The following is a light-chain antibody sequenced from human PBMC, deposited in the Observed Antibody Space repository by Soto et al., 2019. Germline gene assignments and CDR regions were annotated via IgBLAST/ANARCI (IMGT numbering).Light chain of an antibody. CDR3: QQYGSSPPYT. CDR1: QSVSNNY. Sequence: EVVLTQSPGTLSLSPGERATLSCRASQSVSNNYFAWYQQKPGQAPRLLIFGSSDRATGLPDRFSGSGSGTDFTLTISRLEPEDFAVYYCQQYGSSPPYTLGQGTKLEIK. CDR2: GSS. J-gene: IGKJ2*01. V-gene: IGKV3-20*01.